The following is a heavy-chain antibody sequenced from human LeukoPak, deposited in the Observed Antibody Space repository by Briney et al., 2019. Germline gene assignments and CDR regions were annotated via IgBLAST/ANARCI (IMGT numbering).Heavy chain of an antibody. D-gene: IGHD5-12*01. CDR2: INHSGST. CDR3: AREARLASAAGLDV. J-gene: IGHJ6*02. Sequence: SETLSLTCAVYGGSLSGYYWSWIRQPPGKGLEWIGEINHSGSTNYNPSLKSRVTISVDTSKNQFSLKLSSVTAADTAVYYCAREARLASAAGLDVWGQGTMVTIS. V-gene: IGHV4-34*01. CDR1: GGSLSGYY.